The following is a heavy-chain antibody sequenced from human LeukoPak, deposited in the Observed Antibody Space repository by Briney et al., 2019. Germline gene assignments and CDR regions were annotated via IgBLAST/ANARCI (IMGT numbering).Heavy chain of an antibody. D-gene: IGHD3-10*01. V-gene: IGHV1-2*02. Sequence: GASVKVSCKASGYTFTGYNMHWVRQAPGQGLEWMGWINPNSGGTNYAQKFQGRVTMTRDTSISTAYMELSRLRSDDTAVYYCARDFYYGSGSIDYWGQGTLVTVSS. CDR1: GYTFTGYN. J-gene: IGHJ4*02. CDR2: INPNSGGT. CDR3: ARDFYYGSGSIDY.